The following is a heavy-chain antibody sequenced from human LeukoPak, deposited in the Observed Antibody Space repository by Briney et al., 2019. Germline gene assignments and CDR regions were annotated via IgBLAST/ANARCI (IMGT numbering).Heavy chain of an antibody. D-gene: IGHD5-24*01. V-gene: IGHV3-53*01. CDR3: ARTSLSGDGYKVGYFDS. J-gene: IGHJ4*02. CDR1: GLTVSTNY. Sequence: GGSLRLSCAASGLTVSTNYMSWVRQVPGKGLEWVSLIYSSGSTYYADSVKGRFTISRDHSKNTLCLQMSSLTAEDTAVYYCARTSLSGDGYKVGYFDSWGQGTLVTVSS. CDR2: IYSSGST.